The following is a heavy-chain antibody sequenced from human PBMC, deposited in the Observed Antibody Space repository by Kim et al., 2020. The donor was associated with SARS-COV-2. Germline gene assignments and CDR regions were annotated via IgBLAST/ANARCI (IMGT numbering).Heavy chain of an antibody. V-gene: IGHV3-23*01. J-gene: IGHJ4*02. Sequence: STYFAATVRGRFTISRDNSESTLSLQMTNLRAEDTATYYCARLSANSYIDSWGQGILVTVSS. CDR2: ST. CDR3: ARLSANSYIDS. D-gene: IGHD1-7*01.